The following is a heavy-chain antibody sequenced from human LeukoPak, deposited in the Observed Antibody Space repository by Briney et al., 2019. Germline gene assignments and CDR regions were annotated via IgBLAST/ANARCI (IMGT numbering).Heavy chain of an antibody. CDR2: IYHTGST. CDR3: ARDRWLDF. Sequence: SETLSLTCTVSGASITSYYWSWIRQPPGKGLEWIGYIYHTGSTNYNPSLKGRVTMSVDTSKNQFSLRLTSVTVADTAVYYCARDRWLDFWGQGTLVTVSS. V-gene: IGHV4-59*01. J-gene: IGHJ5*01. CDR1: GASITSYY.